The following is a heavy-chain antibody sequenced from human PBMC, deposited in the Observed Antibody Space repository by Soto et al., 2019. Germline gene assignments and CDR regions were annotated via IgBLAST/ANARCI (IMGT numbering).Heavy chain of an antibody. CDR3: ARDSRSTVTMFDY. CDR1: GGSISGSY. J-gene: IGHJ4*02. D-gene: IGHD4-17*01. V-gene: IGHV4-59*01. Sequence: NPSETLSLTCTVSGGSISGSYWSWIRQPPGKGLEWIGYIYYSGSTNYNPSLKSRVTISVDTSKNQFSLKLSSVTAADTAVYYCARDSRSTVTMFDYWGQGTLVTVSS. CDR2: IYYSGST.